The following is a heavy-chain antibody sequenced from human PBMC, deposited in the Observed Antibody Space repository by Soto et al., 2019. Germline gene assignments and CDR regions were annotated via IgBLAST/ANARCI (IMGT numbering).Heavy chain of an antibody. CDR3: ASQDQYYYGSGSYHPFDP. CDR2: ISAYNGNT. D-gene: IGHD3-10*01. Sequence: GASVKVSCKASGYTFTSYGISWVRQAPGQGLEWMGWISAYNGNTNYAQKLQGRVTMTTDTSTSTAYMELRSLRSDDTAVYYCASQDQYYYGSGSYHPFDPWGQGTLVTVSS. CDR1: GYTFTSYG. J-gene: IGHJ5*02. V-gene: IGHV1-18*01.